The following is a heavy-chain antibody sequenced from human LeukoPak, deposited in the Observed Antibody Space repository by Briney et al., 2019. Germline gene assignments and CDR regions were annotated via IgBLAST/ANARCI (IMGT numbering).Heavy chain of an antibody. Sequence: SETLSLTCTVSGGSIINYYWSWIRQPAGKGLEWIGRIYSGGSTNYNPSLNSRVIMSVDTSKNQFSLKLSSVTAADTGTYYCARDGIVGAGSYHYSYMDAWGKGTTVIVSS. CDR2: IYSGGST. J-gene: IGHJ6*03. V-gene: IGHV4-4*07. D-gene: IGHD6-19*01. CDR3: ARDGIVGAGSYHYSYMDA. CDR1: GGSIINYY.